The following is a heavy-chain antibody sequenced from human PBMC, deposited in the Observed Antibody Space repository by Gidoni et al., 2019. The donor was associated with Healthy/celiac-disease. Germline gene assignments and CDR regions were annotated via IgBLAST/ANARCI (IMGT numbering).Heavy chain of an antibody. D-gene: IGHD2-2*01. CDR1: GGSFSGYY. Sequence: QVQLQQWGAGLLQPSETLSLTCAVYGGSFSGYYWSWIRQPPGKGLEWIGEINHSGSTNYNPSRKSRVTISVDTSKKQFALKLSSVTAADTAVYYCAYCSSTSCYAGGMDVWGQGTTVTVSS. V-gene: IGHV4-34*01. J-gene: IGHJ6*02. CDR2: INHSGST. CDR3: AYCSSTSCYAGGMDV.